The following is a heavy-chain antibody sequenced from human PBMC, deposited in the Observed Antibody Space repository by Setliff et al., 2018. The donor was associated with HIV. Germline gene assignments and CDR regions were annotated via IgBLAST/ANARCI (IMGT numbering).Heavy chain of an antibody. CDR1: GYTFTSSG. CDR3: ARDNVRGPTNAMDV. Sequence: ASVKVSCKASGYTFTSSGMNWVRQAPGQGLEWMGWISAYNGNTNYAQKFQDRVTMTTDTSTTTVYMELRSLRSDDTAVFYCARDNVRGPTNAMDVWGQGTTVTVSS. J-gene: IGHJ6*02. CDR2: ISAYNGNT. D-gene: IGHD3-10*01. V-gene: IGHV1-18*01.